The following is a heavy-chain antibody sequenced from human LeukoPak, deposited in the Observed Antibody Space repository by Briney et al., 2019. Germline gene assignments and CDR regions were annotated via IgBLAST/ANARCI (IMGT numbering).Heavy chain of an antibody. CDR1: GGSFSGYY. CDR2: INHRGYT. J-gene: IGHJ4*02. CDR3: ARLGSRVV. V-gene: IGHV4-34*01. D-gene: IGHD3-10*01. Sequence: PSETLSLTCTVYGGSFSGYYWSWIRQPPGKGLEWIGEINHRGYTNYNPSLKSRVTMSVDTSKNQFSLKLNSMTAADTAVYYCARLGSRVVWGQGTLVIVSS.